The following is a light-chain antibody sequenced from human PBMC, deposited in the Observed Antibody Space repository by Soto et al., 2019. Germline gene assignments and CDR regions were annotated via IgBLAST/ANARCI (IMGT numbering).Light chain of an antibody. CDR1: SSDVGAYNY. CDR2: DVS. CDR3: TSYTIISPFYV. Sequence: QSALTQPASVSGSPGQSITISCTGTSSDVGAYNYVSWYQQHPGTAPKLMVYDVSSRPSGVSDRFSGSKSGNTASLTISGLQAEDEADYYCTSYTIISPFYVFGTGTKVTVL. V-gene: IGLV2-14*01. J-gene: IGLJ1*01.